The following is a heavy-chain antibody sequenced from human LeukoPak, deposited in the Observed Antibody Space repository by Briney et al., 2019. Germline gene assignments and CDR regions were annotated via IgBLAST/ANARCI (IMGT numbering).Heavy chain of an antibody. Sequence: GGSLRLSCAASGFTVSSNYMSWVRQAPGKGLEWVSVIYSGGSTYYADSVKGRFTISRDNSKNTLYLQMNSLRAEDTAVYYCARERRKADDIARNWFDPWGQGTLVTVSS. J-gene: IGHJ5*02. CDR2: IYSGGST. D-gene: IGHD3-9*01. CDR3: ARERRKADDIARNWFDP. CDR1: GFTVSSNY. V-gene: IGHV3-66*02.